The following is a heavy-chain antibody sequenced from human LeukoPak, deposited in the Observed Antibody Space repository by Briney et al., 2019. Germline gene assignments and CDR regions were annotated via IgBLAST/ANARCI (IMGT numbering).Heavy chain of an antibody. J-gene: IGHJ5*02. V-gene: IGHV4-59*11. CDR3: ALSAGDWFDP. CDR2: IYYSGST. D-gene: IGHD1-26*01. Sequence: SETLSLTCTVSGGSIGSHYWSWIRQPPGKGLEWIGYIYYSGSTNYNPSLKSRVTISVDTSKNQFSLKVSSVTAADTAVYYCALSAGDWFDPWGQGTLVTVSS. CDR1: GGSIGSHY.